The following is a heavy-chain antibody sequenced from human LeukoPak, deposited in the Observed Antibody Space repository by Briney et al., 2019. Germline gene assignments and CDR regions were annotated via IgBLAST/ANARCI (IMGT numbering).Heavy chain of an antibody. J-gene: IGHJ4*02. CDR2: VYYSGST. D-gene: IGHD5-18*01. Sequence: PSETLSLTCTASGGSISSYYWSWIRQPPGKGLEWIGYVYYSGSTNYNPSLKSRVTISVDTSNNQFSLKLNSVTAADTAVYYCARHTTMAAWHFEHWGQGTLVTVSS. CDR3: ARHTTMAAWHFEH. V-gene: IGHV4-59*08. CDR1: GGSISSYY.